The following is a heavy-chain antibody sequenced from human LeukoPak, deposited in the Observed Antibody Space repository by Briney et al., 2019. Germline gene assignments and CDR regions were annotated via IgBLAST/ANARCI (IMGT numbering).Heavy chain of an antibody. CDR1: GFTFSSYA. J-gene: IGHJ4*02. CDR3: AKVTYGSGTYGAFDY. CDR2: ISGSGGST. D-gene: IGHD3-10*01. Sequence: GGSLRLSCAASGFTFSSYAMSWVRQAPGKGLEWVSGISGSGGSTYYADFVKGRFTISRDNSKNTLYLQMNSLRAEDTAVYYCAKVTYGSGTYGAFDYWGQGTLVTVSS. V-gene: IGHV3-23*01.